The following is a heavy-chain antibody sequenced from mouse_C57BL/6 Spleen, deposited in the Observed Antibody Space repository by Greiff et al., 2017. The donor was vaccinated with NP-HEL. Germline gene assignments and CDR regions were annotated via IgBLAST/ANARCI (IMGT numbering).Heavy chain of an antibody. CDR2: INPSSGYT. D-gene: IGHD2-5*01. Sequence: VQLQQSGADLAKPGASVKLSCKASGYTFTSYWMHWVNQRPGQGLDWIGYINPSSGYTKYNQKFKDKATLTADKSSSTAYMQLSSLTYEDSAVYYWATKFYSTYAMDYWGQGTSVTVSS. V-gene: IGHV1-7*01. CDR3: ATKFYSTYAMDY. CDR1: GYTFTSYW. J-gene: IGHJ4*01.